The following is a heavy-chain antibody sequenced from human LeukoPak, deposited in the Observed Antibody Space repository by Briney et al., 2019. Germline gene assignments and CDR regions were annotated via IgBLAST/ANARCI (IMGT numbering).Heavy chain of an antibody. V-gene: IGHV4-59*12. J-gene: IGHJ3*02. CDR3: AREGSVDAFDI. Sequence: PSETLSLTCTVSGGSTSSYYWSWIRHSPGKGLEWIGYIYYSGSTNYNPSLKSRVTISIDTSKNQFSLKLSSVTAADTAVYYCAREGSVDAFDISGQGTMVTVSS. CDR1: GGSTSSYY. D-gene: IGHD3-10*01. CDR2: IYYSGST.